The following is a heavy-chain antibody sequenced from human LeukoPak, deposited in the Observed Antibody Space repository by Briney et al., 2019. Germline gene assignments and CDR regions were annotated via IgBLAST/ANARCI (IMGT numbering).Heavy chain of an antibody. D-gene: IGHD3-3*01. CDR2: ISGSGGST. Sequence: GGSLRRSCAASGFTFSSYAMSWVRQAPGKGLEGVSAISGSGGSTYYADSVRGRFTISRANSKNKLYLQMNSLRAEDTAVYYCAKTGVTIFGVVPFDYWGQGTLVTVSS. CDR3: AKTGVTIFGVVPFDY. V-gene: IGHV3-23*01. J-gene: IGHJ4*02. CDR1: GFTFSSYA.